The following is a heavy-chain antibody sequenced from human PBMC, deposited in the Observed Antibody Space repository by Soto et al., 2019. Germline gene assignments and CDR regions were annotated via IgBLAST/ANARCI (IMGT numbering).Heavy chain of an antibody. CDR3: ARGRIPAVTARFDP. J-gene: IGHJ5*02. CDR2: MNPNSGNT. CDR1: GYTFTSYD. V-gene: IGHV1-8*01. D-gene: IGHD2-21*02. Sequence: QVQLVQSGAEVKKPGASVKVSCKASGYTFTSYDINWVRQATGQGLEWMGWMNPNSGNTGYAQKFQGRVTMTRNTSISTAYMELSSLRFEDTAVYYCARGRIPAVTARFDPWGQGTLVTVSS.